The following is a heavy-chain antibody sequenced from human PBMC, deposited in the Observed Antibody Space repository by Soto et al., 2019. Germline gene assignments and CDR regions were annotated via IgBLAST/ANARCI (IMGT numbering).Heavy chain of an antibody. CDR1: GYTFTSYW. J-gene: IGHJ6*02. Sequence: GESLKISCKGSGYTFTSYWIGWVRQMPGKGLEWMGIIYPGDSDTKYNPSFQGQVTIPADKSITTTYLQWSSLKASDTAIYYCAASIFYYGMDVWGQGTTVTVSS. V-gene: IGHV5-51*01. CDR3: AASIFYYGMDV. CDR2: IYPGDSDT.